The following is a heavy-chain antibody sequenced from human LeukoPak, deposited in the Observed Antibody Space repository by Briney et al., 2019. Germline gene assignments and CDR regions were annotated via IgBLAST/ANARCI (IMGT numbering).Heavy chain of an antibody. CDR3: AKAGGGSGSYYHYYFDY. J-gene: IGHJ4*02. D-gene: IGHD3-10*01. V-gene: IGHV3-23*01. CDR1: GFTFSSYA. Sequence: GGSLRLSCAASGFTFSSYAMSWVRQAPGKGLEWVSAISGSGGSTYYADSVKGRFTISRDNSKNTLSLQMNSLRAEDTAVYYCAKAGGGSGSYYHYYFDYWGQGTLVTVSS. CDR2: ISGSGGST.